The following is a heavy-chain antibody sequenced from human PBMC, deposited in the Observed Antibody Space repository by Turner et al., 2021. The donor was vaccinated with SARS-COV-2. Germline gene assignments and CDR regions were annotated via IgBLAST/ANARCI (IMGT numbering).Heavy chain of an antibody. D-gene: IGHD5-18*01. V-gene: IGHV5-51*01. Sequence: EVQLVQYGAEVKKPGESMMISCQGSGYSVTNYWIGWVRQMPGKGLEWMGVFYPGDSNTRDSPSIQGQVTITAGKTNSTAYQQWSILKDDDTAMYYAVVGGRDTVFHSWGQGTLVTVSS. CDR2: FYPGDSNT. CDR3: VVGGRDTVFHS. CDR1: GYSVTNYW. J-gene: IGHJ4*02.